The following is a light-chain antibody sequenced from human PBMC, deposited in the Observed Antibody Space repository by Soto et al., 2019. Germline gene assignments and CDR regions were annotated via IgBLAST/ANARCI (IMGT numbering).Light chain of an antibody. CDR2: KES. CDR3: QHYNSYSES. J-gene: IGKJ1*01. V-gene: IGKV1-5*03. Sequence: DIQMTQSPSTLSASVGYRVTITCRASQTISSWLAWYQQKPGKAPKLLIYKESTLKSGVPSRFSGSGSVTEFTLTISSLQPDDFATYYCQHYNSYSESFGQGTKVELK. CDR1: QTISSW.